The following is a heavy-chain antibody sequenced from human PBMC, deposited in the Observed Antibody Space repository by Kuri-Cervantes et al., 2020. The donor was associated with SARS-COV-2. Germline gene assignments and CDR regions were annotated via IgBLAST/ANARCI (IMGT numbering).Heavy chain of an antibody. CDR1: GFTFDDYA. CDR2: ISWNSGSI. J-gene: IGHJ4*02. Sequence: GGSLRLSCAASGFTFDDYAMHWVRQAPGKGLEWVSGISWNSGSIGYADSVKGRFTISRDNAKNSLYLQMNSLRAEDTALYYCARRGRGSSWTLFDYWGQGTLVTVSS. D-gene: IGHD6-13*01. V-gene: IGHV3-9*01. CDR3: ARRGRGSSWTLFDY.